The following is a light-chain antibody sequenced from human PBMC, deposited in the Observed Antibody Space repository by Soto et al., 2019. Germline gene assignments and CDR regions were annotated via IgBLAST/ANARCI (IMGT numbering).Light chain of an antibody. CDR1: SYHIGGNP. V-gene: IGLV1-44*01. CDR2: QNN. J-gene: IGLJ1*01. CDR3: AAWDDSLNGHYV. Sequence: QSVLTQPPSACGTPGERVTISCSGSSYHIGGNPVHRYQQLPGTAPKVLIYQNNPLPSGVPDRCAGSKSGTSASLAITGLQSEDEADYYCAAWDDSLNGHYVFGTGTKVTVL.